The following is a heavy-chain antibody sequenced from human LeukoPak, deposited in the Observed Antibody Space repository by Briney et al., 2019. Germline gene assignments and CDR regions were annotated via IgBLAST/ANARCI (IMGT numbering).Heavy chain of an antibody. J-gene: IGHJ5*02. CDR1: GFTFSSYA. V-gene: IGHV3-23*01. Sequence: GGSLRLSCAASGFTFSSYAMSWVRQAPGKGLEWVSAISGSGGSTYYADSVKGRFTISRDNSKNTLYPQMNSLRAEDTAVYYCAKDSGTMVRGVISWFDPWGQGTLVTVSS. D-gene: IGHD3-10*01. CDR3: AKDSGTMVRGVISWFDP. CDR2: ISGSGGST.